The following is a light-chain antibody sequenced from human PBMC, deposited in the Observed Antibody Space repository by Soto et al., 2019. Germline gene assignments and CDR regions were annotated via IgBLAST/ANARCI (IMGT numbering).Light chain of an antibody. CDR2: YDS. J-gene: IGLJ1*01. Sequence: SYELTQPPSVSVAPEKTARLTCGGDNIGSKRVHWYRQKPGQAPVLVIYYDSDRPSGIPERFSGSNSGNTATLTINRVEAVDEADYYCQVWDITTDHYVFGTGTKVTFL. V-gene: IGLV3-21*04. CDR3: QVWDITTDHYV. CDR1: NIGSKR.